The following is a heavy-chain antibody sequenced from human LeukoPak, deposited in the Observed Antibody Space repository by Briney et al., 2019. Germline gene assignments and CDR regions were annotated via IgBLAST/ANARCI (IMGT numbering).Heavy chain of an antibody. J-gene: IGHJ4*02. V-gene: IGHV4-31*03. CDR2: IYYSGST. D-gene: IGHD5-12*01. CDR3: ARENFREWLRSPAFDY. CDR1: XXSISXXGYY. Sequence: TXSLTCXXXXXSISXXGYYWSWIRQHPGKGLEWIGYIYYSGSTYYNPSLKSRVTISVDTSKNQFSLKLSSVTAADTAVYYCARENFREWLRSPAFDYWGQGTLVTVSS.